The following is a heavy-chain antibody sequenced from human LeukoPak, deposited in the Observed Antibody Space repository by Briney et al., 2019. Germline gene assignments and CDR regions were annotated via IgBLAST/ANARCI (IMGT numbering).Heavy chain of an antibody. CDR1: GYTFTSYD. Sequence: RASVKVSCKASGYTFTSYDINWVRQATGQGPEWMGWMNPNSGNTGYAQKFQGRVTMTRNTSISTAYMELSSLRSEDTAVYYCARGSVTSGGWFDPWGQGTLVTVSS. J-gene: IGHJ5*02. V-gene: IGHV1-8*01. D-gene: IGHD3-16*01. CDR2: MNPNSGNT. CDR3: ARGSVTSGGWFDP.